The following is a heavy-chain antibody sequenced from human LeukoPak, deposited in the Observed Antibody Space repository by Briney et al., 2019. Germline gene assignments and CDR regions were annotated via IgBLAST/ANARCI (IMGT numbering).Heavy chain of an antibody. CDR3: ATVPHYDILTGFNY. D-gene: IGHD3-9*01. V-gene: IGHV1-24*01. Sequence: GASVKVSCKASGYTFTSYGISWVRQAPGKGLEWMGGFDPEDGETIYAQKFQGRVTMTEDTSTDTAYMELSSLRSEDTAVYYCATVPHYDILTGFNYWGQGTLVTVSS. J-gene: IGHJ4*02. CDR1: GYTFTSYG. CDR2: FDPEDGET.